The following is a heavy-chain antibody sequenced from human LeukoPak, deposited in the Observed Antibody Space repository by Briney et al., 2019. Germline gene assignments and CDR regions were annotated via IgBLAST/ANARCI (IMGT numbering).Heavy chain of an antibody. CDR1: GLIFNNYA. Sequence: GGSLRLSCAVSGLIFNNYAMSWIRQAPGRGLEWVSTINTRGDATFYADSVKGRFTISRDNSKNTLYLQMNNLRAEDTAIYYCAGDYWGQGILVMVSS. CDR3: AGDY. J-gene: IGHJ4*02. CDR2: INTRGDAT. V-gene: IGHV3-23*01.